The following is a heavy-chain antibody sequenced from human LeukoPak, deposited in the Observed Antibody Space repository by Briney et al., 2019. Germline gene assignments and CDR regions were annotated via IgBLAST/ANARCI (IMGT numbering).Heavy chain of an antibody. Sequence: ASVKVSCKASGGTFSSYAISWVRQAPGQGLEWMGRIIPILGIANYAQKFQGRVTITADKSTSTAYMELSSLRSEDTAVYYCARDTRATSFVYWGQGTLVTVSS. CDR3: ARDTRATSFVY. CDR1: GGTFSSYA. V-gene: IGHV1-69*04. CDR2: IIPILGIA. J-gene: IGHJ4*02. D-gene: IGHD5-12*01.